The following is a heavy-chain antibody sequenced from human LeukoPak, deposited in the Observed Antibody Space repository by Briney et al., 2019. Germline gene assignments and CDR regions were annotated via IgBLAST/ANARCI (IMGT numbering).Heavy chain of an antibody. V-gene: IGHV3-23*01. J-gene: IGHJ1*01. CDR3: AKDPDSSGYLEYFQH. CDR2: ISGSGGST. CDR1: GFTFSIYG. Sequence: GGTLRLSCAASGFTFSIYGMNWVRQAPGKGLEWVSGISGSGGSTYYADSVKGRFTISRDNSKNTLYLQMNSLRAEDTAVYYCAKDPDSSGYLEYFQHWGQGTLVTVSS. D-gene: IGHD3-22*01.